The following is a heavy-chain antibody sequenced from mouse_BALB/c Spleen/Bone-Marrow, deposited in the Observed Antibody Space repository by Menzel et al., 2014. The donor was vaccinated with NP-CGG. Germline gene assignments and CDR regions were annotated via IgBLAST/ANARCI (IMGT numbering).Heavy chain of an antibody. V-gene: IGHV1-20*02. J-gene: IGHJ4*01. Sequence: EVQLQEPGPELVKPGASVKISCKASGYSFTGYFMNWVMRSHGKSLEWIGRINPYNGDTFYNQKFKGKATLTVDKSSSTAHMELRSLASEDSAVYYCARGGLLRAMDYWGQGTSVTVSS. CDR3: ARGGLLRAMDY. D-gene: IGHD2-3*01. CDR1: GYSFTGYF. CDR2: INPYNGDT.